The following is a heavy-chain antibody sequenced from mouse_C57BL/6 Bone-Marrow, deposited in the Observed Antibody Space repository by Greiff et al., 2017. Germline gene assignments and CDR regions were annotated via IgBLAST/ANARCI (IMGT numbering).Heavy chain of an antibody. Sequence: QVQLQQPGAELVKPGASVKLSCKASGYTFTSYWMQWVKQRTGQGLEWIGEIDPSDSYTNYNQKFKGKATLTVDTSSSTAYMQLSSLTSEYSAVYYCARGDYWGQGTSVTVSS. CDR1: GYTFTSYW. CDR3: ARGDY. CDR2: IDPSDSYT. V-gene: IGHV1-50*01. J-gene: IGHJ4*01.